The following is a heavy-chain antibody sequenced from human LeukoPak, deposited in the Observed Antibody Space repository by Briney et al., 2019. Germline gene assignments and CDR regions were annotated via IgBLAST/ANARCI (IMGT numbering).Heavy chain of an antibody. CDR2: IRYDGSDK. D-gene: IGHD3-10*01. J-gene: IGHJ4*02. Sequence: PGGSLRLSCAASGFTFSTYNMHWVRQTPGKGLEWVTFIRYDGSDKYYADSVKGRFTISRDNSKNTLYLQMNSLRPEDTAIYYCAKDKGLGSYTFDYWGQGTLVTVSS. V-gene: IGHV3-30*02. CDR3: AKDKGLGSYTFDY. CDR1: GFTFSTYN.